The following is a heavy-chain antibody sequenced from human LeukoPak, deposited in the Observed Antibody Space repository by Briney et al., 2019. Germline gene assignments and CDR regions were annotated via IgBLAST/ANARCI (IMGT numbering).Heavy chain of an antibody. V-gene: IGHV4-39*07. CDR2: IYYSGIT. D-gene: IGHD6-13*01. CDR1: GGSISSSSYY. CDR3: ARVRGSSFYYYYYMDV. J-gene: IGHJ6*03. Sequence: SETLSLTCTVSGGSISSSSYYWGWIRQPPGKGLEWIGSIYYSGITNYNSSLKSRVTISVDTSKNQFSLKLSSVTAADTAVYYCARVRGSSFYYYYYMDVWGKGTTVTISS.